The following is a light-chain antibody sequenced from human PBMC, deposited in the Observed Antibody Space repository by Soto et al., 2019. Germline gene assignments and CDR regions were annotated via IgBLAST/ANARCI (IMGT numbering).Light chain of an antibody. J-gene: IGKJ1*01. CDR3: QKYGNFWT. CDR2: GAS. Sequence: EIVMTQSPATLSVSAGERATLSCRASQSVSSNLAWYQQKPGQAPRLLIYGASTRATGIPARFSGSGSGTDFSLTIRRLEPDDFAVYYCQKYGNFWTFGQGTKVDIK. CDR1: QSVSSN. V-gene: IGKV3-15*01.